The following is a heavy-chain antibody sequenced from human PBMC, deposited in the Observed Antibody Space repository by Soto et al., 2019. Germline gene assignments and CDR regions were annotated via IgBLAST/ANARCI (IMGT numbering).Heavy chain of an antibody. J-gene: IGHJ4*02. CDR1: GYTFTNYA. D-gene: IGHD3-22*01. Sequence: QIQLVQSGAEVKKPGASVTVSCKASGYTFTNYAIHWVRQAPGQSLEWLGWVNAGNGNRKLSQKFQGRVTLTRDTSATTVYMELRGLRSEDTAVYYCARDDFDSSGFDYWGQGTLVTVSS. CDR3: ARDDFDSSGFDY. CDR2: VNAGNGNR. V-gene: IGHV1-3*01.